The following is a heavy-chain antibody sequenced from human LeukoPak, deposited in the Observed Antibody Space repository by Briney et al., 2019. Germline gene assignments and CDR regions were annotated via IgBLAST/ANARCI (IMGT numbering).Heavy chain of an antibody. Sequence: GASVKVSCKASGYTFTSYGISWVRQAPGQGLEWMGWISTYNGNTNYAQKLQGRVTMTTDTSTSTAYMELRSLRSDDTAVYYCARVQVWGIAAADPSLKDYWGQGTLVTVSS. D-gene: IGHD6-13*01. CDR3: ARVQVWGIAAADPSLKDY. CDR1: GYTFTSYG. J-gene: IGHJ4*02. CDR2: ISTYNGNT. V-gene: IGHV1-18*01.